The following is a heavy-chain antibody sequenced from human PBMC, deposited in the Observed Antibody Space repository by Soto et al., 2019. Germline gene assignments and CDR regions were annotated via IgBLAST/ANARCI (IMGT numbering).Heavy chain of an antibody. CDR1: GYSFTSYW. V-gene: IGHV5-51*01. CDR3: ARSIRYDYDSSGPGYHFDY. J-gene: IGHJ4*02. CDR2: IYPGDSDT. Sequence: RGESLKISCKGSGYSFTSYWIGWVRQMPGKGLEWMGIIYPGDSDTRYSPSFQGQVTISADKSISTAYLQWNSLKASDTAMYYCARSIRYDYDSSGPGYHFDYWGQGTLVTVAS. D-gene: IGHD3-22*01.